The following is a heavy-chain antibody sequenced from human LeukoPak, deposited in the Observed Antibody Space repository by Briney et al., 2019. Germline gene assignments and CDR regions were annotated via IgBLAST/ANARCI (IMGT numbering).Heavy chain of an antibody. V-gene: IGHV4-39*01. J-gene: IGHJ4*02. CDR2: IYYTGST. CDR3: TSEISSASNY. Sequence: SETLSLTCTVSGGSISSSSYYWGWLRQPPGGGVEWIGSIYYTGSTYYSPSLKSRVTISADTSKNEFSLKLSSVTAADTAVYYCTSEISSASNYWGQGTLVTVSS. D-gene: IGHD6-6*01. CDR1: GGSISSSSYY.